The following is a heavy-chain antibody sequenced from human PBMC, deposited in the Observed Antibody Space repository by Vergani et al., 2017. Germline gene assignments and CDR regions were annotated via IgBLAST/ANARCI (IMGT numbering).Heavy chain of an antibody. V-gene: IGHV4-59*01. Sequence: QVQLQESGPGLVKPSETLSLTCTVSGGSISSYYWSWIRQPPGKGLEWIGYIYYSGSTNYNPSLTSRVTISVDTSKNQFSLKLSSVTAADTAVYYCARVFFPARFDPWGQGTLVTVSS. CDR2: IYYSGST. CDR3: ARVFFPARFDP. CDR1: GGSISSYY. D-gene: IGHD2-2*01. J-gene: IGHJ5*02.